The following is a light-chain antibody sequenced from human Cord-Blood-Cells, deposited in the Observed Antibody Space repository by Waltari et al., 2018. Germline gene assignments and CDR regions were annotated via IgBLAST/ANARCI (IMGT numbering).Light chain of an antibody. CDR1: SSDVGSYNL. J-gene: IGLJ2*01. V-gene: IGLV2-23*01. CDR3: CSYAGSSYVV. CDR2: EGS. Sequence: QSALTQPASVSGSPGQSITISCTGTSSDVGSYNLVSWYQQHPGKAPILMIYEGSKRPSGVSNRFSGSKSGNTASLTISGLQAEDEADYYCCSYAGSSYVVFGGGTKLTVL.